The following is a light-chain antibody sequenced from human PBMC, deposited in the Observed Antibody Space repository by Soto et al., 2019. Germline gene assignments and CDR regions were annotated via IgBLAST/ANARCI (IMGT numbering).Light chain of an antibody. CDR3: QQYDIYWT. CDR1: QSISTW. J-gene: IGKJ1*01. Sequence: DIQMTQSPSTLSASIGDRVTITCRASQSISTWLAWYQQKPGKAPKLLIYKASSLESGVPSRFSGGGSGTEFTLTISRLQPDDTATYYCQQYDIYWTFGQGTKVEIK. V-gene: IGKV1-5*03. CDR2: KAS.